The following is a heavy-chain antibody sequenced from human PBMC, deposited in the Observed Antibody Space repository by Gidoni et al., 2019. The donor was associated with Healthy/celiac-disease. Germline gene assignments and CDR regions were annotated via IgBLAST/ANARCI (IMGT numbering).Heavy chain of an antibody. V-gene: IGHV3-48*01. CDR3: ARDKRAKSDSSGYYPTRGDY. CDR2: ISSSSSTI. J-gene: IGHJ4*02. D-gene: IGHD3-22*01. CDR1: GFTFSSYS. Sequence: EVQLVESGGGLVQPGGSLRLSCAASGFTFSSYSMHWVRQAPGKGLEWVSYISSSSSTIYYADSVKGRFTISRDNAKNSLYLQMNSLRAEDTAVYYCARDKRAKSDSSGYYPTRGDYWGQGTLVTVSS.